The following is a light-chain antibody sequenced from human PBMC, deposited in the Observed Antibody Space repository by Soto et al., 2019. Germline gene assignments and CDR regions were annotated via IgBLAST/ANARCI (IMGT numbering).Light chain of an antibody. Sequence: QSVLTQPPSVSGAPGQRVTISCTGSSSNIGAGYDVHWYQQLPGTAPKLLIYGNSNRPSGVPDRFSGSKSGNTATLTISRLEGGDEADYYCQVWDSGSDHYVFGSGTKLTVL. J-gene: IGLJ1*01. CDR3: QVWDSGSDHYV. CDR2: GNS. V-gene: IGLV1-40*01. CDR1: SSNIGAGYD.